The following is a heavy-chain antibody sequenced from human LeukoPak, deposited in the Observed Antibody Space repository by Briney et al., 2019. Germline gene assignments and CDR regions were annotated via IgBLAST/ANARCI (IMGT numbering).Heavy chain of an antibody. CDR3: ARDSDVGY. Sequence: PGGSLRLSCAASGFTFSTYGMHWVRQAPGKGLEWVAVMSNDGSIIHYADSVKGRFTISRDNSKNTLYLQMNSLRAEDTAVYYCARDSDVGYWGQGTLVTVSS. CDR2: MSNDGSII. CDR1: GFTFSTYG. J-gene: IGHJ4*02. V-gene: IGHV3-33*01.